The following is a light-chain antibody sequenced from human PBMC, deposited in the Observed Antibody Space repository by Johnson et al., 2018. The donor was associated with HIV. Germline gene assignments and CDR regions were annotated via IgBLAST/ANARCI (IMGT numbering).Light chain of an antibody. CDR3: GTWDSRLSAEV. V-gene: IGLV1-51*02. Sequence: QSVLTQPPSMSAAPGQKVTISCSASSSNIGNNYVSWYQQLPGTAPKLLIYENNKRPSGIPDRFSGSKSGTSATLGITGLQTGDEADYYCGTWDSRLSAEVFGTGTKVTVL. CDR2: ENN. CDR1: SSNIGNNY. J-gene: IGLJ1*01.